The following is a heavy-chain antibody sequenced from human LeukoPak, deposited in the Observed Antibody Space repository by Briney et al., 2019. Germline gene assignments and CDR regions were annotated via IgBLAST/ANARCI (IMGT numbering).Heavy chain of an antibody. J-gene: IGHJ4*02. CDR3: ARSLWPEDY. CDR1: GFAFSSYW. D-gene: IGHD2-21*01. CDR2: INQDGNSQ. V-gene: IGHV3-7*01. Sequence: GGSLRLSCEASGFAFSSYWASWVRQAPGKWLEWVANINQDGNSQNYVDSVRGRFTISKDNAKNSVYLQMNSLRAEDTAVYYCARSLWPEDYWGQGILVTVSS.